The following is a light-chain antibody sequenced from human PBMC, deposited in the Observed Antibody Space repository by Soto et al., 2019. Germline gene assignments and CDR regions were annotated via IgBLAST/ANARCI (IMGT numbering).Light chain of an antibody. J-gene: IGKJ5*01. CDR2: AAS. V-gene: IGKV1-9*01. Sequence: GYRVPIPCRASQGISSDLAWYQQNPGKAPKLLIYAASTLQNGVPSTFSGSGSGTEFTLTISSLQPEDFGTYYCQQFKSYPITFGQGTRLEIK. CDR3: QQFKSYPIT. CDR1: QGISSD.